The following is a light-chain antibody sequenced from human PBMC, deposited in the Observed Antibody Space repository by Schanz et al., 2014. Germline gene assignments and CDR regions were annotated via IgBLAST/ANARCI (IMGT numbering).Light chain of an antibody. CDR3: QHRRDWPGT. J-gene: IGKJ5*01. CDR2: AAS. Sequence: DIQMTQSPSPLSASVGDRVTITCRASQGIGNYLAWYQQRPGKVPKLLIYAASTLQSGVPSRFSGSGSGTDFTLTISSLQPEDFAVYYCQHRRDWPGTFGQGTRLEIK. CDR1: QGIGNY. V-gene: IGKV1-27*01.